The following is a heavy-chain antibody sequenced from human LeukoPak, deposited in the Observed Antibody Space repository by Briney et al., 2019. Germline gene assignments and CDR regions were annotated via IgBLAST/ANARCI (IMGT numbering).Heavy chain of an antibody. Sequence: GGSLRLSCAASGFIYSNYGINWVRQAPGKGLEWVSYISGSGTYIDYSDSVKGRFTISRDNAKNSLYLQMNSLRAEDTAVYYCARGHSSGYYPKYWGQGTLVTVSS. CDR2: ISGSGTYI. D-gene: IGHD3-22*01. J-gene: IGHJ4*02. CDR3: ARGHSSGYYPKY. V-gene: IGHV3-21*05. CDR1: GFIYSNYG.